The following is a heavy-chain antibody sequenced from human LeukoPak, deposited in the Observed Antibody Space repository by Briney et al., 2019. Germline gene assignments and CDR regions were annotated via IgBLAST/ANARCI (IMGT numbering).Heavy chain of an antibody. V-gene: IGHV3-23*01. Sequence: GGSLRLSCAASGCTFSSYAMSWVRQAPGKGLEWVSAISGSGGSTYYADSVKGRFTISRDNSKNTLYLQMNSLRAEDTAVYYCAKRNYGSGSSGAFDIWGQGTMVTVSS. J-gene: IGHJ3*02. D-gene: IGHD3-10*01. CDR2: ISGSGGST. CDR3: AKRNYGSGSSGAFDI. CDR1: GCTFSSYA.